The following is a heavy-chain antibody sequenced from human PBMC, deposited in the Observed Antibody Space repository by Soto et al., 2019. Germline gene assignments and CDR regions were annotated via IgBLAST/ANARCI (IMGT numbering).Heavy chain of an antibody. CDR1: GFTINSYG. Sequence: VQLVESGGGVVQPGRSLRLSCAASGFTINSYGMHWVRQSPGKGLEWVAVISYDGTNKDYVDSVKGRFTISRDISKNTVYLQLNSLSPEDTAVYSCAIFIVIQPEPTFPWGQETLVTVSS. CDR3: AIFIVIQPEPTFP. V-gene: IGHV3-30*03. J-gene: IGHJ5*02. D-gene: IGHD5-18*01. CDR2: ISYDGTNK.